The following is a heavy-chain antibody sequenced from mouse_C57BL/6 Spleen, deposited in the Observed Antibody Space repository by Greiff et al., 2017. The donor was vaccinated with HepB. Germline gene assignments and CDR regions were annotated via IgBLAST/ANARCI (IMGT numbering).Heavy chain of an antibody. D-gene: IGHD1-1*01. CDR2: ISDGGSYT. J-gene: IGHJ3*01. CDR3: ARDRDYAYGD. V-gene: IGHV5-4*01. Sequence: EVKLVESGGGLVKPGGSLKLSCAASGFTYSSYAMSWVRQTPEKRLEWVATISDGGSYTYYPDNVKGRFTISRDNAKNNLYLQMSHLKSEDTAMYYCARDRDYAYGDWGQGTLVTVSA. CDR1: GFTYSSYA.